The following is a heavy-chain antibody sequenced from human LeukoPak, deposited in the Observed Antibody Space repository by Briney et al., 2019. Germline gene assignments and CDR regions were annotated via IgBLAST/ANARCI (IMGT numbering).Heavy chain of an antibody. CDR3: ARDRGTWNDDGFDY. CDR2: IYTSGST. Sequence: SETLSLTCTVSGGSISSYYWSWIRQPAGKGLEWIGHIYTSGSTKYNPSLKGRVTMSVDTSKNQFSLKLSSVTAADTAVYYCARDRGTWNDDGFDYWGQGTLVTVSS. V-gene: IGHV4-4*07. CDR1: GGSISSYY. J-gene: IGHJ4*02. D-gene: IGHD1-1*01.